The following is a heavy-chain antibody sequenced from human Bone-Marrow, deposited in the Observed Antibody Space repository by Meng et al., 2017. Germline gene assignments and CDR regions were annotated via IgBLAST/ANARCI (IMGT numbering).Heavy chain of an antibody. D-gene: IGHD5-24*01. J-gene: IGHJ4*02. V-gene: IGHV3-73*01. CDR2: IRSKANSYAT. Sequence: GESLKISCAASGFTFSGSAMHWVRQASGKGLEWVGRIRSKANSYATAYAASVKGRFTISRDNAKKSLYLQMNSLRAEDTAVYYCARERCNEGVCYWDYWGQGTLVTVSS. CDR1: GFTFSGSA. CDR3: ARERCNEGVCYWDY.